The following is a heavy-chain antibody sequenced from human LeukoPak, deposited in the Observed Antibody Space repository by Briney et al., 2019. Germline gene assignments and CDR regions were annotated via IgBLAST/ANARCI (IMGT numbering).Heavy chain of an antibody. D-gene: IGHD2-2*01. V-gene: IGHV3-23*01. CDR3: AKDVGYCGSTSCYFSY. J-gene: IGHJ4*02. CDR2: ISGSGGST. Sequence: GGSLRLSCAASGFTFSSYAMSWVRQAPGKGLEWVSAISGSGGSTYYADSVKGRFTISRDNSKNTLYLQMNSLRAEDTAVYYCAKDVGYCGSTSCYFSYWGQGSLVTVAS. CDR1: GFTFSSYA.